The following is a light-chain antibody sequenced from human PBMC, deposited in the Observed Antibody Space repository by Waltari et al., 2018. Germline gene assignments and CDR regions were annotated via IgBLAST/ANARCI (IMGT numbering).Light chain of an antibody. J-gene: IGKJ2*01. Sequence: DIQMTQSPSSLSASVGDRVTITCRAGKVIGSWLAWYQQKPGKAPKLRIYAASRLESGVPPRFSGSGSWTDFILAISSLQPEDCGTFYCQQGNSFPYTFGQGTKLEI. CDR2: AAS. V-gene: IGKV1-12*01. CDR1: KVIGSW. CDR3: QQGNSFPYT.